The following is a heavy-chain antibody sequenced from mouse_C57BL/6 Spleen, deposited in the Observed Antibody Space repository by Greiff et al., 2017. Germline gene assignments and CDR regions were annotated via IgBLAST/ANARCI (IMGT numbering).Heavy chain of an antibody. CDR2: INYDGSST. D-gene: IGHD2-12*01. CDR1: GFTFSDYY. V-gene: IGHV5-16*01. J-gene: IGHJ1*03. CDR3: AGVVDWYFDV. Sequence: EVQLVESEGGLVQPGSSMKLSCTASGFTFSDYYMAWVRQVPEKGLEWVANINYDGSSTYYLDSLKSRFIISRDNAKNILYLQMSSLKSEDTATYYCAGVVDWYFDVWGTGTTVTVSS.